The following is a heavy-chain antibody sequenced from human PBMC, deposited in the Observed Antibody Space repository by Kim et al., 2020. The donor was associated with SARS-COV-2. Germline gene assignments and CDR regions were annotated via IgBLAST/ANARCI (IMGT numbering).Heavy chain of an antibody. CDR1: GGSISSGDYY. CDR2: IYYSGST. D-gene: IGHD3-22*01. V-gene: IGHV4-30-4*01. J-gene: IGHJ3*02. Sequence: SETLSLTCTVSGGSISSGDYYWSWIRQPPGKGLEWIGYIYYSGSTNYNPSLKSRVTISVDTSKNQFSLKLSSVTAADTAVYYCARAVNGYSIDAFDIWGQGTMVTVSS. CDR3: ARAVNGYSIDAFDI.